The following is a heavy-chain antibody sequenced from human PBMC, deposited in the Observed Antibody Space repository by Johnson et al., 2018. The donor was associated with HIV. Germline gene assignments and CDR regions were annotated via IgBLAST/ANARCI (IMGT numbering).Heavy chain of an antibody. J-gene: IGHJ3*02. CDR3: ARGRGLQFLEWPTGLWSAYDI. Sequence: QVQLVESGGGVVQPGRSLRLSCVASGFTFSSYAIHWVRQAPGKGLAWVCGIKWNDGRTGYADSVKGRFTISRDNSKNTLYLQMNSLRAEDTAVYYCARGRGLQFLEWPTGLWSAYDIWGQGTMVTVSS. CDR2: IKWNDGRT. D-gene: IGHD3-3*01. CDR1: GFTFSSYA. V-gene: IGHV3-NL1*01.